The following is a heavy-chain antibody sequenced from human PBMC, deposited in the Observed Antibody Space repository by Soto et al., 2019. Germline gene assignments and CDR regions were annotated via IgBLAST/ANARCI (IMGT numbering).Heavy chain of an antibody. J-gene: IGHJ4*02. D-gene: IGHD2-15*01. CDR3: AKDGGSVCSGGTCYFQAPDY. Sequence: GGSLRLSCAASGFTFSSYAMSWVRQAPGKGLEWVSGIDGSGRNTYYADSVKGRFTISRDNSKNTLSVQMDSLRVEDTALYYCAKDGGSVCSGGTCYFQAPDYWGQGTLVTVSS. CDR1: GFTFSSYA. CDR2: IDGSGRNT. V-gene: IGHV3-23*01.